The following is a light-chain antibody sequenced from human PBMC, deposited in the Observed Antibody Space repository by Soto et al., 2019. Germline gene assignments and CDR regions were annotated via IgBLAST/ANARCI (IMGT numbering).Light chain of an antibody. Sequence: EIVMTQSPATLSMSSGERATLSCRASQSLRTNVAWYQQKPGQAPRLLIYGASTRATGIPARFSGSGSGTEFTLTISSLQSEDSAVYYCQQYNNWPPLTFGGGTKVEI. CDR1: QSLRTN. CDR2: GAS. J-gene: IGKJ4*01. V-gene: IGKV3-15*01. CDR3: QQYNNWPPLT.